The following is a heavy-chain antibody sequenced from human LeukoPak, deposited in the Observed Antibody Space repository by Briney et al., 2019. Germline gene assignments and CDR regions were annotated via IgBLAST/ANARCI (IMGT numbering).Heavy chain of an antibody. CDR1: VGSISSGGYY. Sequence: SETLSLTCTVAVGSISSGGYYWSWIRQPPGKGLEWIAYISAAGTTYYNPSLKSRVTISVDTSKNQFSLKLSSVTAADTAVYYCALYYYDSSGYPSRPIDYWGQGTLVTVSS. CDR3: ALYYYDSSGYPSRPIDY. J-gene: IGHJ4*02. V-gene: IGHV4-30-2*01. CDR2: ISAAGTT. D-gene: IGHD3-22*01.